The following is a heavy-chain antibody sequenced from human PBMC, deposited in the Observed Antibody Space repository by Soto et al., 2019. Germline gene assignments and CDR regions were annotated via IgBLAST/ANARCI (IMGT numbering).Heavy chain of an antibody. Sequence: QVQLVESGGGVVQPGRSLRLSCAASGFTFSSYAMHWVRQAPGKGLEWVALISYAGSDKYYAESVKGRFSISRVSSKNAPYLQMNSLRPEDTAVYYCAKENRGWYEESWGQGTLVTVS. J-gene: IGHJ5*02. D-gene: IGHD6-19*01. CDR2: ISYAGSDK. CDR3: AKENRGWYEES. V-gene: IGHV3-30-3*01. CDR1: GFTFSSYA.